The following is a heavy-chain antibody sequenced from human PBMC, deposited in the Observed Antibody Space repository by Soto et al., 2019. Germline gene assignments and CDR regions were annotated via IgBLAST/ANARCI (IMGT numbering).Heavy chain of an antibody. D-gene: IGHD3-9*01. V-gene: IGHV1-69*13. CDR3: ARHRGTISLTDY. CDR1: GGTFSSYA. CDR2: IIPIFGTA. Sequence: SVKVSCKASGGTFSSYAISWVRQAPGQGLEWMGGIIPIFGTANYAQKFQGRVTITADESTSTAYMELSSLRSEDTAVYYCARHRGTISLTDYWGQGTLVTVSS. J-gene: IGHJ4*02.